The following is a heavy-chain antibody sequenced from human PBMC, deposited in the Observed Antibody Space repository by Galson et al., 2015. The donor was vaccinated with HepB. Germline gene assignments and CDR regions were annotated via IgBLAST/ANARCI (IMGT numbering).Heavy chain of an antibody. CDR2: ISGSGGTT. J-gene: IGHJ6*02. V-gene: IGHV3-23*01. CDR1: GFTFSGYA. Sequence: SLRLSCAASGFTFSGYAMSWVRQVPGKGLEWVSAISGSGGTTYYADSVKGRLTSSRDNARNTMYLQMNSLRAEDTAVYYCAKDRKSPHSYYNGMDVWGQGTTVTVSS. CDR3: AKDRKSPHSYYNGMDV.